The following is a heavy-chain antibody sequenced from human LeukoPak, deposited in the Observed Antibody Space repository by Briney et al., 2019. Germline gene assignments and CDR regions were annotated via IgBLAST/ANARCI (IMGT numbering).Heavy chain of an antibody. D-gene: IGHD3-22*01. Sequence: GASVKVSCKASGYTFTCYYMHWVRQAPGQGLEWMGWINPNTGGTNYAQKFQGRVTMTRDTSISTAYMELSRLRSDDTAVYYCARDADSSGYLDYWGQGTLVTVSS. V-gene: IGHV1-2*02. J-gene: IGHJ4*02. CDR3: ARDADSSGYLDY. CDR2: INPNTGGT. CDR1: GYTFTCYY.